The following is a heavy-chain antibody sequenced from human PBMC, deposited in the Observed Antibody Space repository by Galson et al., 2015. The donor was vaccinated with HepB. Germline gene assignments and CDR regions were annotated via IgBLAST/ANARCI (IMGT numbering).Heavy chain of an antibody. CDR3: ARDRYYDSSGYYLRPQNQYDY. CDR2: ISSSSSYT. D-gene: IGHD3-22*01. Sequence: SLRLSCAASGFTFSDYYMTWIRQAPGKGLEWVSYISSSSSYTNYADSVKGRFTISRDNAKNSLYLQMNSLRAEDTAVYYCARDRYYDSSGYYLRPQNQYDYWGQGTLVTVSS. J-gene: IGHJ4*02. CDR1: GFTFSDYY. V-gene: IGHV3-11*06.